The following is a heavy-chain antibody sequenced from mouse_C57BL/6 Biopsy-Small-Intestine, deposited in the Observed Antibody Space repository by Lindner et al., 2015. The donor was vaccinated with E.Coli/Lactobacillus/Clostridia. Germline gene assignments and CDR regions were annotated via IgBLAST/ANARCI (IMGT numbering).Heavy chain of an antibody. CDR2: IDPYNGAT. CDR3: ARLGTGYYFDY. V-gene: IGHV1S135*01. D-gene: IGHD4-1*01. CDR1: GYSFTGNN. Sequence: VQLQESGPELVKPGASVKMSCKASGYSFTGNNMHWVKQSHGKSLEWIGFIDPYNGATTYNQKFKGKATLTVDKSSSTAYMQLNSLTSEDSAVYNCARLGTGYYFDYWGHGTTLTVSS. J-gene: IGHJ2*01.